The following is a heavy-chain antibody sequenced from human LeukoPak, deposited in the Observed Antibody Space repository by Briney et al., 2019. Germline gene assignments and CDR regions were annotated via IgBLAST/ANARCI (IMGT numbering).Heavy chain of an antibody. Sequence: GESRKISCKGSGYSFTSFWIGWVRQMPGKGLEWMGIIYSGDSDTRYSPSFQGQATISADKSISTAYLQWSSLKASDTAMYYCARRDLYYYDSSGYYSYFDYWGQGTLVSVSS. CDR2: IYSGDSDT. V-gene: IGHV5-51*01. CDR1: GYSFTSFW. J-gene: IGHJ4*02. CDR3: ARRDLYYYDSSGYYSYFDY. D-gene: IGHD3-22*01.